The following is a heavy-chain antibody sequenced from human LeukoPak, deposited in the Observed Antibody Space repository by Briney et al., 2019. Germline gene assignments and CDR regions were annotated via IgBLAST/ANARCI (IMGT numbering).Heavy chain of an antibody. Sequence: SETLSLTCAVYGGSFSGYYWSWIRQPPGKGLEWIGEINHSGSTNYNPSLKSRVTISVDTSKNQFSLKLSSVTAADSAVYYCARTYYYDRSGYYYQGWFDPWGQGTLVTVSS. CDR1: GGSFSGYY. CDR3: ARTYYYDRSGYYYQGWFDP. V-gene: IGHV4-34*01. CDR2: INHSGST. J-gene: IGHJ5*02. D-gene: IGHD3-22*01.